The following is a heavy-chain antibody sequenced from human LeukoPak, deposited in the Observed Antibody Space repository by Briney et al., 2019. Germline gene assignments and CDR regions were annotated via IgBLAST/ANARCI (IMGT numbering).Heavy chain of an antibody. D-gene: IGHD3-22*01. Sequence: GGSLRLSCAASGFTVSSNYMSWVRQAPGKGLEWVSVIYSGGSTYYADSAKGRFTISRDNSKNTLYLQMNSLRAEDTAVYYCALEGYDSSGYEYNWFDPWGQGTLVTVSS. J-gene: IGHJ5*02. V-gene: IGHV3-53*01. CDR1: GFTVSSNY. CDR2: IYSGGST. CDR3: ALEGYDSSGYEYNWFDP.